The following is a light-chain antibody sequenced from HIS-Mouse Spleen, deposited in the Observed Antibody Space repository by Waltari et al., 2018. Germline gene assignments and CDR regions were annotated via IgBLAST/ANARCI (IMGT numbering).Light chain of an antibody. CDR1: ALPTQY. CDR2: EDS. V-gene: IGLV3-10*01. CDR3: YSTDSSGNHRV. Sequence: SYELTQPPSVSVSPGQTATITCSGDALPTQYAYWYQQKSGQAPVLVIYEDSKRPSGTPERFSGSSSGTMATLTISGAQVEDEADYYCYSTDSSGNHRVFGGGTKLTVL. J-gene: IGLJ2*01.